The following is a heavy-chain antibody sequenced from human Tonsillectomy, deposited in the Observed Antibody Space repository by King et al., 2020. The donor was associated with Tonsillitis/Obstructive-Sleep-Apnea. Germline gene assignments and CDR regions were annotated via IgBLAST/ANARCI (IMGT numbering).Heavy chain of an antibody. CDR2: VSWNSGSR. J-gene: IGHJ6*03. D-gene: IGHD1-1*01. CDR1: GFTFDDYA. V-gene: IGHV3-9*01. Sequence: VQLVESGGGLVQPGRSLRLSCAASGFTFDDYAMHWVRQAPGKGLEWVSGVSWNSGSRGYEDSVKGRFTISRDNAKNSLYLQMSSLRTEDTALYYCVKASGTNYYHYYMDVWGKGTTVTVSS. CDR3: VKASGTNYYHYYMDV.